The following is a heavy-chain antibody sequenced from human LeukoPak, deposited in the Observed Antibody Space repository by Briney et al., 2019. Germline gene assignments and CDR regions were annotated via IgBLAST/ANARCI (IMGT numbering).Heavy chain of an antibody. Sequence: SVKVSCKASGGTFSNHAISWVRQAPGQGLEWMGRINPIFGTANYAQKFQGRVTIFADKSTSTTYMELSGLRSEDTAVYYCAREGYYYDSSSYYFWDYWGQGTLVTVSS. D-gene: IGHD3-22*01. CDR3: AREGYYYDSSSYYFWDY. CDR2: INPIFGTA. J-gene: IGHJ4*02. CDR1: GGTFSNHA. V-gene: IGHV1-69*06.